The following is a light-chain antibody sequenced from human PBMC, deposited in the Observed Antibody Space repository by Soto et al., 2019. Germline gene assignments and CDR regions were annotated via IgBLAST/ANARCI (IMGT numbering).Light chain of an antibody. CDR1: QSIHTS. Sequence: VFTQSPATLSLAPGEEAALSCRASQSIHTSLAWYQQKSGKPPRLVIYDSNLRANGVPDRFGGSRSGTEFTLTINSLEPEDFAVYYCQQRNVWPPITCGQGTRLEIK. CDR3: QQRNVWPPIT. V-gene: IGKV3-11*01. J-gene: IGKJ5*01. CDR2: DSN.